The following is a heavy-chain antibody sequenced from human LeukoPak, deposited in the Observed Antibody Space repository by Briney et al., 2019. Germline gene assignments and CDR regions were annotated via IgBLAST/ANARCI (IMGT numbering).Heavy chain of an antibody. CDR3: ASTYYDFWSGYSAFGY. CDR1: GYSFTSYW. J-gene: IGHJ4*02. CDR2: IYPGDSDT. Sequence: PGESLKISCKGSGYSFTSYWIGWVRQMPGKGLEWMGIIYPGDSDTRYSPSFQGQVTISADKSISTAYLQWSSLKASDTAMYYCASTYYDFWSGYSAFGYWGQGTLVTVSS. D-gene: IGHD3-3*01. V-gene: IGHV5-51*01.